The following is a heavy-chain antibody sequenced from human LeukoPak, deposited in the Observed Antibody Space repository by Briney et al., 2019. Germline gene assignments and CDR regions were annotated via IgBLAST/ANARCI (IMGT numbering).Heavy chain of an antibody. CDR1: GYTFTGYY. D-gene: IGHD3-9*01. V-gene: IGHV1-2*02. Sequence: ASVKVSCKASGYTFTGYYMHWVRQAPGQGLEWVGWINPNSGGTNYAQKFQGRVTMTRDTSISTAYMELSRLRSDDTAVYYCARDNILTGYYGIDYWGQGTLVTVSS. J-gene: IGHJ4*02. CDR2: INPNSGGT. CDR3: ARDNILTGYYGIDY.